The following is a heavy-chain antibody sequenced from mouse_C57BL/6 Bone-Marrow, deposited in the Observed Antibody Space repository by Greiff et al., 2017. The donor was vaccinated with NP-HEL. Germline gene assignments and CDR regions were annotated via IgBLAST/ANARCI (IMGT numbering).Heavy chain of an antibody. Sequence: QVQLQQPGAELVKPGASVKMSCKASGYTFTSYWITWVKQRPGQGLEWIGDIYPGSGSTNYNEKFKSKATLTVDTSSSTAYMQLSSLTSEDSAVYYCARRGLYHGNYGFAYWGQGTLVTVSA. D-gene: IGHD2-1*01. CDR3: ARRGLYHGNYGFAY. CDR1: GYTFTSYW. J-gene: IGHJ3*01. CDR2: IYPGSGST. V-gene: IGHV1-55*01.